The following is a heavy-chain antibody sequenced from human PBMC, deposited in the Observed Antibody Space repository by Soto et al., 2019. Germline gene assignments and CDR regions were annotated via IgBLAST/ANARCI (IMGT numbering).Heavy chain of an antibody. Sequence: ASVKVSCKASGYTFTGYAIHWVRQAPGQGLEWMGRINPSGGNTSYSQKFQGRVTITRDTSTSTVYMELSSLRSEDTAVYYCARGKTKYYFDYWGQGTLVTVSS. D-gene: IGHD2-8*01. J-gene: IGHJ4*02. CDR3: ARGKTKYYFDY. V-gene: IGHV1-46*03. CDR2: INPSGGNT. CDR1: GYTFTGYA.